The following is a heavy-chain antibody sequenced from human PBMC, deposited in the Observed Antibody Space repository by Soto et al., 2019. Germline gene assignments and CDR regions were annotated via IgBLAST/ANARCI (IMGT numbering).Heavy chain of an antibody. V-gene: IGHV3-30*18. CDR2: ISYDGSNK. Sequence: PGGSLRLSCAASGFTFSSYGMHWVRQAPGKGLEWVAVISYDGSNKYYADSVKGRFTISRDNSKNTLYLQMNSLRAEDTAVYYCAKDEFSGNPNDYWGQGTLVTVSS. J-gene: IGHJ4*02. CDR1: GFTFSSYG. CDR3: AKDEFSGNPNDY. D-gene: IGHD3-10*01.